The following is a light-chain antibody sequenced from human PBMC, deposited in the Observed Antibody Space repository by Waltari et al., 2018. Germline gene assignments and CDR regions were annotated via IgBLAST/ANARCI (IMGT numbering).Light chain of an antibody. CDR1: QSIGRY. J-gene: IGKJ1*01. CDR2: GAS. V-gene: IGKV3-20*01. CDR3: QNHERLPAV. Sequence: IVSTTSPGPLSFTAGPSATLSCRASQSIGRYLVWYQQKPGQAPRLLIYGASSRAAGIPDRFSGSGSGTDFSLTISRLEPEDFAVYYCQNHERLPAVFGQGTKVEIK.